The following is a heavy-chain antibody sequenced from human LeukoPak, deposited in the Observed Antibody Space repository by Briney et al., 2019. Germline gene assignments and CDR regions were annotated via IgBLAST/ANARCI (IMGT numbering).Heavy chain of an antibody. CDR1: GFIFNDFW. D-gene: IGHD3-10*01. Sequence: PGGSLRLSCTASGFIFNDFWMSWVRQAPGEGLEWVANIRQDGGAKNYVDSVKGRFTISRDNAKKSLYLQMNSLRAEDTAVYYCAKDSFGDRGDPRRFDPWGQGTLVTVSS. CDR2: IRQDGGAK. J-gene: IGHJ5*02. V-gene: IGHV3-7*01. CDR3: AKDSFGDRGDPRRFDP.